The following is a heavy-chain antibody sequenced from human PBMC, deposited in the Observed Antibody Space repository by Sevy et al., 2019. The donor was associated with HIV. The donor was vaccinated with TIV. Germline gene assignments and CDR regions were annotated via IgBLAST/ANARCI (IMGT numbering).Heavy chain of an antibody. J-gene: IGHJ4*02. D-gene: IGHD2-2*01. CDR3: ARGGLAMPAAMGY. Sequence: GGCLRLSCAASGFTVSSNYMSWVRQAPGKGLEWVSVIYSGGSTYYADSVKGRFTISRDNSKNTLYLQMNSLRAEDTAVYYCARGGLAMPAAMGYWGQGTLVTVSS. CDR2: IYSGGST. CDR1: GFTVSSNY. V-gene: IGHV3-53*01.